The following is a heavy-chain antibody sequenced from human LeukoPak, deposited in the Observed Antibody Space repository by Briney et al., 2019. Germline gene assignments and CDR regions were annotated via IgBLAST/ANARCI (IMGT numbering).Heavy chain of an antibody. J-gene: IGHJ4*02. CDR3: ARSEAFTIFGVITHYFDY. V-gene: IGHV3-7*01. CDR1: GFTFSRYW. D-gene: IGHD3-3*01. CDR2: IKQDGSEK. Sequence: PGGSLRLSCAASGFTFSRYWMSWVRQAPGKGLEWVANIKQDGSEKYYVDSVEGRFTISRDNAKNSLYLQMNSLRAEDTAVYHRARSEAFTIFGVITHYFDYWGQGTLVTVSS.